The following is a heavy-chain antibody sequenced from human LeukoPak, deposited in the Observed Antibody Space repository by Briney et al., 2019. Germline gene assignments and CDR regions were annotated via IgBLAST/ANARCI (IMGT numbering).Heavy chain of an antibody. Sequence: SQTLSLTCAISGDSVSSNSAAWNWIRQSPSRGLEWLGRTYYRSKWYNDYAVSVKSRITINPDTSKNQFSLQLNSVTPEDTAGFYCERAPYGGGCYYIENCFDPWGRGPLATVSS. V-gene: IGHV6-1*01. CDR3: ERAPYGGGCYYIENCFDP. CDR1: GDSVSSNSAA. J-gene: IGHJ5*02. CDR2: TYYRSKWYN. D-gene: IGHD3-22*01.